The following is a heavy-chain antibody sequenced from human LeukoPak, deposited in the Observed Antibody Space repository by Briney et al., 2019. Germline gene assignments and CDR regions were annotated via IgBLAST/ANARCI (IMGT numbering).Heavy chain of an antibody. V-gene: IGHV3-7*01. CDR3: ARRPYSGGWYLMF. CDR2: VRQHGSET. J-gene: IGHJ4*02. Sequence: PGGSLRLSCAASGFTFSNYSMSWVRQPPGKGLEWVANVRQHGSETYYVDSVKGRFTISRDNTKNSLYLQMNSLRAEDTAVYYCARRPYSGGWYLMFWGQGTLVTVSS. D-gene: IGHD6-19*01. CDR1: GFTFSNYS.